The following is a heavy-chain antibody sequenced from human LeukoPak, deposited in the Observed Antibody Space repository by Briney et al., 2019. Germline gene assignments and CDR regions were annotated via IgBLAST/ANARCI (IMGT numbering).Heavy chain of an antibody. CDR2: IKLDGSEK. V-gene: IGHV3-7*03. Sequence: GGSLRLSCAASGFTFSNYWMSWVRQAPGKGLEWVANIKLDGSEKNYVDSVKGRFTISRDNAKNSLYLQMNSLRAEDTAVYYCARGGRALRWGQGTLVTVSS. CDR1: GFTFSNYW. CDR3: ARGGRALR. J-gene: IGHJ4*02.